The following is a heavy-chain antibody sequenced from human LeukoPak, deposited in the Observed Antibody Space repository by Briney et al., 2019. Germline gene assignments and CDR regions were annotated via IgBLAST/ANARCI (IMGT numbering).Heavy chain of an antibody. CDR3: AKDHLAGYSYGGYYFDY. CDR1: GFTFSSYW. D-gene: IGHD5-18*01. Sequence: PGGSLRLSCAASGFTFSSYWMNWVRQAPGKGLEWVASIKQDGSEKYYVDSVKGRFTISRDNAKNSLYLQMSSLRVEDTAVYYCAKDHLAGYSYGGYYFDYWGQGTLVTVSS. J-gene: IGHJ4*02. V-gene: IGHV3-7*05. CDR2: IKQDGSEK.